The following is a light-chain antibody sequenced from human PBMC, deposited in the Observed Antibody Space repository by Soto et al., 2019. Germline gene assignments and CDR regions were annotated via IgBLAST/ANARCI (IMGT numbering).Light chain of an antibody. CDR1: SSKLGNNY. Sequence: QCVLEPAPSVSAGPGQKVTLSCSGSSSKLGNNYVSWYQQLPGTAPKLLIYENNKRPSGIPDRFSGSKSGTSATLGITGLQTGDEADYYCGTWDSSLSAPHYVFGTGTKVTVL. CDR2: ENN. V-gene: IGLV1-51*02. CDR3: GTWDSSLSAPHYV. J-gene: IGLJ1*01.